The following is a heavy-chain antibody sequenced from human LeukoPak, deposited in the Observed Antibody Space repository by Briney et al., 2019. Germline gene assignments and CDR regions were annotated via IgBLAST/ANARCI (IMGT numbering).Heavy chain of an antibody. CDR3: AKGPYSGYEYYFDY. D-gene: IGHD5-12*01. Sequence: PGGSLRLSCAASGFTFDDYAMHWVRQAPGKGLEWVSGISWNSGSIGYADSVKGRFTISRDNAKNSLYLQMNSLRAEDTALYYCAKGPYSGYEYYFDYWGQGTLVTVSS. V-gene: IGHV3-9*01. J-gene: IGHJ4*02. CDR2: ISWNSGSI. CDR1: GFTFDDYA.